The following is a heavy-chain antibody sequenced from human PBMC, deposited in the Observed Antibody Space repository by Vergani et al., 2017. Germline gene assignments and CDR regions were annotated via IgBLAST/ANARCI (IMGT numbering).Heavy chain of an antibody. D-gene: IGHD3-22*01. V-gene: IGHV1-2*02. J-gene: IGHJ3*02. Sequence: QVQLVQSGAEVKKPGASMKVSCKASGYTFTDYYMHWVRQAPGQGLEWMGWINPNSGGTNYAQKFQGRVTMTRDTSISTAYMELSRLRSDDTAVYYCARGGYYDSSGYYEHHDAFDIWGQGTMVTVSS. CDR2: INPNSGGT. CDR3: ARGGYYDSSGYYEHHDAFDI. CDR1: GYTFTDYY.